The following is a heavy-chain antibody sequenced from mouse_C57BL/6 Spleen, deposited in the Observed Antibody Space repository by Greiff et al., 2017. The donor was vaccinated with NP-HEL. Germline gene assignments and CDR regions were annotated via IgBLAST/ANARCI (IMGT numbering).Heavy chain of an antibody. CDR2: INPNNGGT. Sequence: VQLQQSGPELVKPGASVKIPCKASGYTFTDYNMDWVKQSHGKSLEWIGDINPNNGGTIYNQKFKGKATLTVDKSSSTAYMELRSLTSEDTAVYYCARNYYGSSYGYFDYWGQGTTLTVSS. CDR3: ARNYYGSSYGYFDY. J-gene: IGHJ2*01. CDR1: GYTFTDYN. D-gene: IGHD1-1*01. V-gene: IGHV1-18*01.